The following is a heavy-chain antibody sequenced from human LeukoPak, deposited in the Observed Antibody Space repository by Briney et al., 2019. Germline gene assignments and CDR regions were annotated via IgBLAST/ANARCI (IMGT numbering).Heavy chain of an antibody. CDR1: GFTFRSYA. V-gene: IGHV3-23*01. CDR3: AKEGRAVAALDY. J-gene: IGHJ4*02. CDR2: ISGSGGNT. D-gene: IGHD6-19*01. Sequence: GGSLRLSCAAYGFTFRSYAMNWVRQAPGKGLEWVSGISGSGGNTYSAESLKGRVTIPRDNSKNTLYLQMNSLRAEDTAVYYCAKEGRAVAALDYWGQGTLVTVSS.